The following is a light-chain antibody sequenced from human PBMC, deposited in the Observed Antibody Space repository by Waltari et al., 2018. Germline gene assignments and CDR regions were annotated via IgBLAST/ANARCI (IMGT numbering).Light chain of an antibody. Sequence: SYELTQPPSVSVSPGQTASIPCSGDKLEKKYVCWCQQKPGQSPVAVIYQDTRRPSGIPERFAGTNSGTTATLTISGTQTTDEADYYCQAWDSSAGVFGTGTKVTVL. V-gene: IGLV3-1*01. CDR2: QDT. CDR3: QAWDSSAGV. CDR1: KLEKKY. J-gene: IGLJ1*01.